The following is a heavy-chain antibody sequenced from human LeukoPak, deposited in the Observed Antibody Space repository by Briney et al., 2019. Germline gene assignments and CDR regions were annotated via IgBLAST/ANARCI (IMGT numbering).Heavy chain of an antibody. V-gene: IGHV5-51*01. CDR3: ARFDYYDSSGSDAFDI. Sequence: GESLKISCKGSGYNFTTYWIGWVRQMPGKGLEWMGIIYPGDSDTRYSPSFQGQVTISADKSISTAYLQWSSLKASDTAMYYCARFDYYDSSGSDAFDIWGQGTMVTVSS. J-gene: IGHJ3*02. D-gene: IGHD3-22*01. CDR1: GYNFTTYW. CDR2: IYPGDSDT.